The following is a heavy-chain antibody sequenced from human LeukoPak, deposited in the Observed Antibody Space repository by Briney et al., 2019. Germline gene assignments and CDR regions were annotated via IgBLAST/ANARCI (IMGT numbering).Heavy chain of an antibody. D-gene: IGHD6-19*01. CDR3: ARENNSGWYRKAAFDY. Sequence: ASVKVSCKASGYTFTGYYIHWVRQAPGQGLEWMGWINPNGGGTNYAQNFQGRVTMTRETSISTAYMELSRVRSDDTAIYYCARENNSGWYRKAAFDYWGQGTLVTVTS. CDR1: GYTFTGYY. CDR2: INPNGGGT. J-gene: IGHJ4*02. V-gene: IGHV1-2*02.